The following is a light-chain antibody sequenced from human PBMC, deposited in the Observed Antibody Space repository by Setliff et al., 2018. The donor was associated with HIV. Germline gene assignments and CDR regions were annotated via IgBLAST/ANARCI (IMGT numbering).Light chain of an antibody. CDR1: SGDVVRYNL. J-gene: IGLJ1*01. CDR3: CSNTGSNTYV. Sequence: QSALTQPASVSGSPGQSITISCTGTSGDVVRYNLVSWYQQQPGKPPKLMIYQASKRPSGVSNRFSGSKSGNTASLTISGLQAEDEADYYCCSNTGSNTYVFGTGTKGTVL. V-gene: IGLV2-23*01. CDR2: QAS.